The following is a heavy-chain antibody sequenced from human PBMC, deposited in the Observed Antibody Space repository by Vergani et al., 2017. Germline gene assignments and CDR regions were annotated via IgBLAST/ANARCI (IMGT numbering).Heavy chain of an antibody. V-gene: IGHV4-59*01. CDR3: GRVADFYGLGSRLLDL. D-gene: IGHD3-10*01. CDR2: MYHSGST. Sequence: QVRLQDSGPGLVKPSETRYLTCSVSGGSMSGYYWSWIRQPPGKELGWIRYMYHSGSTNYNPSLDTRVTISGDTSKNQFSLKLNSVTAADTALYYCGRVADFYGLGSRLLDLWGQGILVTVSS. J-gene: IGHJ5*02. CDR1: GGSMSGYY.